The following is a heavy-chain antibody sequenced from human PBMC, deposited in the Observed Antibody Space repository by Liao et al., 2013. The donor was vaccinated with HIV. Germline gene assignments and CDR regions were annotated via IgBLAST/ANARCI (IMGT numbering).Heavy chain of an antibody. CDR3: ARGSLWFGELRGRDWFDP. CDR1: SGSPRNYY. Sequence: QVQLQQWGAGLLKPSETLLLTCGVHSGSPRNYYWSWLRQSPGKGLEYIGEINHSGSTNYNPSLKSRVTISVDTSKNQFSVKLSSVTAADTAVYYCARGSLWFGELRGRDWFDPWGQGTLVTVSS. V-gene: IGHV4-34*02. D-gene: IGHD3-10*01. J-gene: IGHJ5*02. CDR2: INHSGST.